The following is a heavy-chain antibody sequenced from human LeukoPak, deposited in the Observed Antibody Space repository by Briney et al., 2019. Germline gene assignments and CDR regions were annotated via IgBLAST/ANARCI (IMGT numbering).Heavy chain of an antibody. J-gene: IGHJ6*02. V-gene: IGHV4-34*01. CDR3: ARVAYSSGWYAAYYYYGMDV. D-gene: IGHD6-19*01. Sequence: SETLSLTCAVYGGSFSGYYWSWIRQPPGKGLEWIGEINHSGSTNYNPSLKSRVTISVDTSKNQFSLKLSSVTAADTAVYYCARVAYSSGWYAAYYYYGMDVWGQGTTVTVSS. CDR2: INHSGST. CDR1: GGSFSGYY.